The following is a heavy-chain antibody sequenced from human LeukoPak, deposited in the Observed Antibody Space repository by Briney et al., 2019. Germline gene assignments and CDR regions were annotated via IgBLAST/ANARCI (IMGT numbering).Heavy chain of an antibody. CDR2: ISSSSSYI. CDR3: QSFYYDSSGLTFDY. D-gene: IGHD3-22*01. J-gene: IGHJ4*02. Sequence: PGGSLRLSCAASGFTFSSYAMSWVRQAPGKGLEWVSSISSSSSYIYYADSVKGRFTISRDNAKNSLYLQMNSLRAEDTAVYYCQSFYYDSSGLTFDYWGQGTLVTVSS. CDR1: GFTFSSYA. V-gene: IGHV3-21*01.